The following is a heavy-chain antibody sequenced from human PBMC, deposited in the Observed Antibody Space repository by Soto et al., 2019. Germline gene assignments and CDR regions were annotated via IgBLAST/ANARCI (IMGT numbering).Heavy chain of an antibody. J-gene: IGHJ6*02. CDR3: ARGRWLVNRYYGMDV. CDR1: GGSFSSYY. D-gene: IGHD6-19*01. V-gene: IGHV4-34*01. Sequence: SETLSLTCAVYGGSFSSYYWSWIRQSPGKGLEWIGEVNHSGSTNYNPSLKSRVTISVDTSKSHFSLKLTSITAADTAVYYCARGRWLVNRYYGMDVWGQGTTVTVSS. CDR2: VNHSGST.